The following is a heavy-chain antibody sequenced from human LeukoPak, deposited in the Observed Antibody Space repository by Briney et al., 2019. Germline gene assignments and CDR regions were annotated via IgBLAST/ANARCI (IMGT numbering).Heavy chain of an antibody. Sequence: PSETLSLTCTVSGGSISSYYWSWIRQPPGKGLEWIGSIYHSGSTYYNPSLKSRVTISVDTSKNQFSLKLSSVTAADTAVYYCAREWELRRYFDYWGRGTLVTVSS. CDR3: AREWELRRYFDY. CDR1: GGSISSYY. V-gene: IGHV4-59*12. D-gene: IGHD1-26*01. CDR2: IYHSGST. J-gene: IGHJ4*02.